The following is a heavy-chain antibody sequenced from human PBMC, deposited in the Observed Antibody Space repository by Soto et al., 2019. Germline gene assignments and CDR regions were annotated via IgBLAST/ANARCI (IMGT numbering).Heavy chain of an antibody. CDR3: VPNWFDP. CDR1: GFTFSSYW. Sequence: PGGSLRLSCAASGFTFSSYWMHWVRQAPGKGLVWVSHINSDGTITNYGDSVKGRFTISRDNPKNTLYLQMNSLRAEDTAVYYCVPNWFDPWGQGTLVTVSS. V-gene: IGHV3-74*01. J-gene: IGHJ5*02. CDR2: INSDGTIT.